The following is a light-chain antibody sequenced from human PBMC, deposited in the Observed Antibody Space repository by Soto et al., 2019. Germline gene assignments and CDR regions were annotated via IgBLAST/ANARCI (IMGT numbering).Light chain of an antibody. V-gene: IGKV1-12*01. J-gene: IGKJ5*01. CDR2: DAS. CDR3: QHADSFPLIP. CDR1: QGISSW. Sequence: DIEMTQSPYSVSASVGDRVTITCRVSQGISSWLAWDQQKPVKAPKLLIYDASNLESGVPSRFGGSGSGTEFTLAISSLQPEDFAAYYCQHADSFPLIPFGQGTRLAI.